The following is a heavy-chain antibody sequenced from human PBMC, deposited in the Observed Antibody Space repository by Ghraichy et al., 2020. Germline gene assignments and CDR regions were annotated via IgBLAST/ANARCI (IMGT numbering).Heavy chain of an antibody. Sequence: GGSLRLSCAASGFSFSRYWMSWVRQAPGKGLEWVANIKEDGSEKYYVDSVKGRFTISRDNAKNSLYLQMNSLRTEDTAVYYCARAPVASDWGQGTLVTVSS. CDR1: GFSFSRYW. J-gene: IGHJ4*02. CDR2: IKEDGSEK. V-gene: IGHV3-7*03. CDR3: ARAPVASD.